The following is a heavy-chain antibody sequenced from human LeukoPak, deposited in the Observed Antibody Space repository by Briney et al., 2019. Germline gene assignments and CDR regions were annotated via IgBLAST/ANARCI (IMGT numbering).Heavy chain of an antibody. CDR1: GFTFSSYA. V-gene: IGHV3-23*01. J-gene: IGHJ4*02. CDR2: ISSSGGST. D-gene: IGHD6-19*01. Sequence: AGGSLRLSCAASGFTFSSYAMSWVRQAPGKGLEWVSAISSSGGSTYYADSVKGRFTISRDNPKNTLYLQMNTLRAEDTAVYYFAKAEGEEVAGSFDYWGQGTLVTVSS. CDR3: AKAEGEEVAGSFDY.